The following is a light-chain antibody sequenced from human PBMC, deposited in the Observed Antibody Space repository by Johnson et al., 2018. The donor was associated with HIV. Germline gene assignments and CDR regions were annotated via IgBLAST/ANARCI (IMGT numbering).Light chain of an antibody. J-gene: IGLJ1*01. V-gene: IGLV1-51*02. CDR2: EST. CDR1: NSNIGNNY. CDR3: GTWDSRLNVYL. Sequence: QSVLTQPPSVSAAPGQKVTISCSGSNSNIGNNYVSWYQQLPGTAPNLLIYESTNRPSGIPDRFSGSKSGTSATLGISGLQTGDEADYYCGTWDSRLNVYLFGPGTKVTVL.